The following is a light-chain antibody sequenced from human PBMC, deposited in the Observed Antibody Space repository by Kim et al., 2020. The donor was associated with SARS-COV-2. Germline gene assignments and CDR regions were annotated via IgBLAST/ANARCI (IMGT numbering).Light chain of an antibody. Sequence: DIHMTQSPSSLSASIGDRVAITCRASESIATYLNWYQQKPGRPPKLLIYGASSLQRGVPSRFSGSGSGTDFTLTISSLQPEDFATYFCQQTDSIPHTFGQGNKLEI. V-gene: IGKV1-39*01. CDR1: ESIATY. CDR2: GAS. J-gene: IGKJ2*01. CDR3: QQTDSIPHT.